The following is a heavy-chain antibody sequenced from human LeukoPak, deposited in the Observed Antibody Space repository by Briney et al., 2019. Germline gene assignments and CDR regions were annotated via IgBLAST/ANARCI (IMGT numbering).Heavy chain of an antibody. J-gene: IGHJ4*02. V-gene: IGHV1-8*01. D-gene: IGHD3-10*01. CDR2: MDPNSGDT. Sequence: GASVKVSCKASGHTFTSYEINWVRQAPGQGLEWMGRMDPNSGDTGYAQKFQARVTMTRDSSTSTAFLELNSLISEDTAVYYCARDLKRGYSYGSGNSNFDIWGQGALVTVSS. CDR1: GHTFTSYE. CDR3: ARDLKRGYSYGSGNSNFDI.